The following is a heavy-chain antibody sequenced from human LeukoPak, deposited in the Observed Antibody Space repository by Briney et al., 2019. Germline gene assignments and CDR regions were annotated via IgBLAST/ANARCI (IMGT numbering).Heavy chain of an antibody. Sequence: ASVKVSCKDSGGTITDHAITWVRQVPGQGLEWMGGIIPGFGTETVAQQFQGRVTITADKSTSTFYMELSSLKSEDTAIYYCAMGSVVLAATLFEYWGQGTLATVSS. D-gene: IGHD2-15*01. J-gene: IGHJ4*02. CDR3: AMGSVVLAATLFEY. CDR2: IIPGFGTE. CDR1: GGTITDHA. V-gene: IGHV1-69*06.